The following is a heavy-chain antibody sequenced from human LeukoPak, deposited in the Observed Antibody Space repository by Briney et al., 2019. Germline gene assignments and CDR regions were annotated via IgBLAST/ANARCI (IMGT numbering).Heavy chain of an antibody. CDR3: TTAGMVRGSLYYGMDV. CDR2: ISGSGGST. CDR1: GFTFSSYA. J-gene: IGHJ6*02. V-gene: IGHV3-23*01. Sequence: GGSLRLSCAASGFTFSSYAMSWVRQAPGKGLEWVSAISGSGGSTYYADSVKGRFTISRDNSKNTLYLQMNSLKTEDTAVYYCTTAGMVRGSLYYGMDVWGQGTTVTVSS. D-gene: IGHD3-10*01.